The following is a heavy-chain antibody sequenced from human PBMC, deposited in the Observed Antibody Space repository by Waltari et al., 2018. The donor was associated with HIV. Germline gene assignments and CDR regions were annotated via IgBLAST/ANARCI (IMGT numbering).Heavy chain of an antibody. CDR3: AKSPGYCSAGDCHLYGLDV. J-gene: IGHJ6*02. CDR2: ISISGGST. V-gene: IGHV3-23*01. D-gene: IGHD2-15*01. Sequence: KGMEWVSAISISGGSTYYADSVKGRFTISRDISKNTLYLQMNSLRVEDAAIYYCAKSPGYCSAGDCHLYGLDVWGLGTTVTVSS.